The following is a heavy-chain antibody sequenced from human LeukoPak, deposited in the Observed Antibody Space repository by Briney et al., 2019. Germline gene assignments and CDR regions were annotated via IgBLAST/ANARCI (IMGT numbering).Heavy chain of an antibody. CDR2: INPNSGGT. Sequence: ASVKVSCKASGGTFSSYAISWVRQAPGQGLEWMGWINPNSGGTNYAQKFQGRVTMTRDTSISTAYMELSRLRSDDTAVYYYAIPTMVRDGLDPWGQGTLVTVSS. D-gene: IGHD3-10*01. CDR3: AIPTMVRDGLDP. V-gene: IGHV1-2*02. J-gene: IGHJ5*02. CDR1: GGTFSSYA.